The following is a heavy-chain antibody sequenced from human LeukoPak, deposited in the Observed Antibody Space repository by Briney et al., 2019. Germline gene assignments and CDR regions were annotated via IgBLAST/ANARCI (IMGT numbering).Heavy chain of an antibody. CDR1: GFTVSSKS. D-gene: IGHD4/OR15-4a*01. CDR3: ARRAGAYSHPYDY. V-gene: IGHV3-53*01. J-gene: IGHJ4*02. Sequence: PGGSLRLSCTVSGFTVSSKSMRWVRQAQGKGLGWVSFIYSDNTHYSDSVKGRFTISRDNSKNTLDLQMNSMRGEDTAVYYCARRAGAYSHPYDYWGQGTLVTVSS. CDR2: IYSDNT.